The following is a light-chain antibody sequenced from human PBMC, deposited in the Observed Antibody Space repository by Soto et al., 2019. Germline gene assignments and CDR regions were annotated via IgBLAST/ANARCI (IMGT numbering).Light chain of an antibody. CDR1: QSVSSY. CDR2: DAS. CDR3: QQRSNWPPT. Sequence: EIVMTQSPVALSVSPWERATLSCRASQSVSSYLAWYQQKPGQAPRLLIYDASNRATGIPARFSGSGSGTDFTLTISSLEPEDFAVYYCQQRSNWPPTFGQGTRLEIK. V-gene: IGKV3-11*01. J-gene: IGKJ5*01.